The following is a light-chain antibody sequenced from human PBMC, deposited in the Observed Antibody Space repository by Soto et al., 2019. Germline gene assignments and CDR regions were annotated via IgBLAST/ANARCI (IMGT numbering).Light chain of an antibody. CDR1: QSVSSSY. Sequence: EIVLTQSPGTLSLSPGERAALSCRASQSVSSSYLAWYQQKPGQAPRLLIYGASSRATGIPDRFSGSGSGTDFTLTVSRLEPADFAVYYCQHYGRSLWTFGQGTKVEIK. CDR3: QHYGRSLWT. CDR2: GAS. V-gene: IGKV3-20*01. J-gene: IGKJ1*01.